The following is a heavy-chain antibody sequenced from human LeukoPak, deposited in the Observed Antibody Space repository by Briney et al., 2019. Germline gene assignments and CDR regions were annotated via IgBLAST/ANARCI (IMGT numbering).Heavy chain of an antibody. Sequence: SGTLSLTCAVSGGSISSSNWWSWVRQPPGKGLEWIGEIYHSGSTNYNPSLKSRVTISVDKSKNQFSLKLSSVTAADTAVYYCARVRYMGYGDGYRTFWGQGTLVTVSS. V-gene: IGHV4-4*02. CDR2: IYHSGST. D-gene: IGHD5-24*01. J-gene: IGHJ4*02. CDR3: ARVRYMGYGDGYRTF. CDR1: GGSISSSNW.